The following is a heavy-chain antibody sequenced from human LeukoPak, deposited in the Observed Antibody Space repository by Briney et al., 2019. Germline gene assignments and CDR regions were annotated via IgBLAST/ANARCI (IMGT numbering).Heavy chain of an antibody. CDR1: GFTFSSYA. Sequence: GGSLRLSCAASGFTFSSYAMSWVRQAPGKGLEWVSTISASGGNTYYADSVKGRFTISRDNSKDTLYLQMSSLRAEDTAVYYCAKARGSIAARPGYWGQGTMVTVSP. CDR2: ISASGGNT. CDR3: AKARGSIAARPGY. J-gene: IGHJ3*01. V-gene: IGHV3-23*01. D-gene: IGHD6-6*01.